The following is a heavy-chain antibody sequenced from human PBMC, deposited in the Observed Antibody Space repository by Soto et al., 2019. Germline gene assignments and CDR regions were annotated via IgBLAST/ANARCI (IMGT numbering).Heavy chain of an antibody. CDR3: ARGVSSSWRHYYYYMDV. CDR1: GGSFSGYY. CDR2: INHSGST. J-gene: IGHJ6*03. Sequence: QVQLQQWGAGLLKPSETLSLTCAVYGGSFSGYYWSWIRQPPGKGLEWIGEINHSGSTNYNPSLKSRVTIPVDTSKNQFSLKLSSVTAADTAVYYCARGVSSSWRHYYYYMDVWGKGTTVTVSS. V-gene: IGHV4-34*01. D-gene: IGHD6-13*01.